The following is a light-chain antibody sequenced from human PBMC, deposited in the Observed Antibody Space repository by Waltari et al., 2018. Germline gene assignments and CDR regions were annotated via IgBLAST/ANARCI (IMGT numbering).Light chain of an antibody. CDR1: QNINRW. CDR3: QQYESSTGVT. CDR2: MAS. V-gene: IGKV1-5*03. J-gene: IGKJ3*01. Sequence: DIPMTQSPSTLSASVGDRVTITCRASQNINRWLAWYQKKPGTAPTLLIYMASILVSGVPSRFSGGGSGTEFTLTISSLQPGDFATYYCQQYESSTGVTFGPGTKVDIK.